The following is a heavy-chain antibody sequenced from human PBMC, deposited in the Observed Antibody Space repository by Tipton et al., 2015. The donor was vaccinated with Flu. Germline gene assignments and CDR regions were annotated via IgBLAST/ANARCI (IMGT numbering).Heavy chain of an antibody. V-gene: IGHV4-38-2*01. CDR2: IYHSGNT. D-gene: IGHD6-13*01. Sequence: LSLTCDVSGSTIRRGFYWGWIRQPPGKGLEWIGSIYHSGNTYYNPSLKSRVTISLDTSKNQFSLKLNSATAADTAIYYCARLYFVPAAATPNYFFDYWGQGTPVTVSS. CDR3: ARLYFVPAAATPNYFFDY. J-gene: IGHJ4*02. CDR1: GSTIRRGFY.